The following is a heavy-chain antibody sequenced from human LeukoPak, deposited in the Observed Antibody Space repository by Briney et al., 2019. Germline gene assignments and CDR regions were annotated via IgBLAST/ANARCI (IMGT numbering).Heavy chain of an antibody. CDR3: AKMGPDYYDSSGYSWFDP. J-gene: IGHJ5*02. Sequence: PGASLRLSCAASGFTFSSYAMSWVRQAPGKGLEWVSAISGSGGSTYYADSVKGRFTISRDNSKNTLYLQMNSLRAEDTAVYYCAKMGPDYYDSSGYSWFDPWGQGTLVTVSS. CDR2: ISGSGGST. V-gene: IGHV3-23*01. CDR1: GFTFSSYA. D-gene: IGHD3-22*01.